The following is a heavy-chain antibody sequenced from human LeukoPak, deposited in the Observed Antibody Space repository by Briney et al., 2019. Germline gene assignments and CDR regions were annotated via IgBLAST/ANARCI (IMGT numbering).Heavy chain of an antibody. CDR1: GFSFTGYW. Sequence: GGSLRLSCAASGFSFTGYWMTWVRQAPGKGLEWVARLHPDGSERSYVGSVEGRFTVFGDNAKSSLFLQMHSLRVEDTAVYYCARGGYGFDYLGQGTLVTVSS. J-gene: IGHJ4*02. D-gene: IGHD5-12*01. CDR3: ARGGYGFDY. V-gene: IGHV3-7*01. CDR2: LHPDGSER.